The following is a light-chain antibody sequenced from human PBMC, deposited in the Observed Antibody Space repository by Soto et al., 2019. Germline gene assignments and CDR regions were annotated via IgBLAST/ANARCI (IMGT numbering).Light chain of an antibody. J-gene: IGKJ3*01. CDR1: QSVSSSY. Sequence: EIVLTQSPGTLSLSPGERATLSCRASQSVSSSYLAWYQQKPGQAPRLLIYGASSRTTGVTDRFSGSGSGTDFTLTVSRVEPEACAMYYCQQYGSSLFTCGPGTKVDIK. CDR2: GAS. CDR3: QQYGSSLFT. V-gene: IGKV3-20*01.